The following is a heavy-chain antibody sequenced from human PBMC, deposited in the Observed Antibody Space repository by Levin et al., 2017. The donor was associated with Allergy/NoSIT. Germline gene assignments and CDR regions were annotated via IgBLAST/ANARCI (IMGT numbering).Heavy chain of an antibody. D-gene: IGHD3-16*01. CDR1: GYTFSTSW. CDR2: IYPGDSDT. J-gene: IGHJ4*02. Sequence: KVSCRASGYTFSTSWIGWVRLVPGKGLQWMGLIYPGDSDTRYSPSFQGQVTFSADKSLNAVYLQWTSLRASDTAIYYCARRGWGPAGSDPFYFDYWGQGTLVTVSS. V-gene: IGHV5-51*01. CDR3: ARRGWGPAGSDPFYFDY.